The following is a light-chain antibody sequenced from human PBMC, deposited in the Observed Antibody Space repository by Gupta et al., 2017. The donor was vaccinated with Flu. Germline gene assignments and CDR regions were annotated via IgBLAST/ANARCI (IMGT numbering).Light chain of an antibody. CDR3: QSYDSSLHAVV. CDR2: GDT. CDR1: RSNIGAHYD. V-gene: IGLV1-40*01. Sequence: VSISCTGSRSNIGAHYDVNWYQQFPGAAPNLLVYGDTNRPSGVPDRFSGSKSGTSASLDITGLQAEDEADYYCQSYDSSLHAVVFGGGTKLT. J-gene: IGLJ2*01.